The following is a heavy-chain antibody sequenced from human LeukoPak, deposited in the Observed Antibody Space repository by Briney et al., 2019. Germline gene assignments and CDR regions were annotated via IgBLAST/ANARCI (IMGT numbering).Heavy chain of an antibody. CDR2: LRGNGDT. D-gene: IGHD3-16*01. V-gene: IGHV3-23*01. CDR3: AKASWVSTADAVL. J-gene: IGHJ4*02. CDR1: GFIFSSYD. Sequence: GGSLTLSCAASGFIFSSYDMSWVREAPARGLEWVSSLRGNGDTFYADSVKGRFTLFRDESRNTVYLHLNELRVEHTAVYYCAKASWVSTADAVLWGQGTVVTVSS.